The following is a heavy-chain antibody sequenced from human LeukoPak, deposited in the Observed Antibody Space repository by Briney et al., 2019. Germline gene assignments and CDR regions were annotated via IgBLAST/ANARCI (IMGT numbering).Heavy chain of an antibody. Sequence: GGSLRLSCATSGFTFTDYYMSWVRQAPGKGLEWVAKIEQDGSEKHYVDSVKGRFTISRDNAKNSLYLQMNSLRVEDTAVYYCIRVSRSSGSYTFDYWGQGTLVTVSS. V-gene: IGHV3-7*01. CDR3: IRVSRSSGSYTFDY. CDR1: GFTFTDYY. CDR2: IEQDGSEK. D-gene: IGHD3-10*01. J-gene: IGHJ4*02.